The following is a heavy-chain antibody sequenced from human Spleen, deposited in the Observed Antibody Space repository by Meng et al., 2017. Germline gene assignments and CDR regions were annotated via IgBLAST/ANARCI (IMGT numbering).Heavy chain of an antibody. CDR3: ARAPIYSSGWYDAFDI. V-gene: IGHV1-8*01. J-gene: IGHJ3*02. CDR2: MNPNSGNT. CDR1: GGTFSNYA. Sequence: ASVKVSCKASGGTFSNYAITWVRQAPGQGLEWMGWMNPNSGNTGYAQKFQGRVTMTRNTSISTAYMELSSLRSEDTAVYYCARAPIYSSGWYDAFDIWGQGTMVTVSS. D-gene: IGHD6-19*01.